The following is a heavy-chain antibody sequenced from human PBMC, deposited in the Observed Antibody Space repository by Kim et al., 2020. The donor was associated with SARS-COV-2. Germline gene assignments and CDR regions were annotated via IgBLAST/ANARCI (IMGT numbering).Heavy chain of an antibody. Sequence: GGSLRLSCAASGFTFSNYWMTWVRQAPGKGLEWVANIKQDGSKTYYVDSLKGRFTISRDNAKNSLFLQMNSLRAEDTALYYYTRIGYSSSSIDYWGQGTL. CDR2: IKQDGSKT. CDR3: TRIGYSSSSIDY. J-gene: IGHJ4*02. D-gene: IGHD6-6*01. V-gene: IGHV3-7*03. CDR1: GFTFSNYW.